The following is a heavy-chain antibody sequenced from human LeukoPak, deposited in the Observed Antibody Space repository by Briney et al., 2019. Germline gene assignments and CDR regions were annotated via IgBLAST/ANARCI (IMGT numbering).Heavy chain of an antibody. J-gene: IGHJ4*02. Sequence: PSGTLSLTCAVSGGSISGSNWWGWVRQPPGKGLEWIGEIFHSGSTNYSPSLKSRVTISIDKSKNQFSLKLTSVTVADTAVYYCASRLRHLLGYWGQGNLVTVSS. CDR2: IFHSGST. CDR1: GGSISGSNW. CDR3: ASRLRHLLGY. D-gene: IGHD3-16*01. V-gene: IGHV4-4*02.